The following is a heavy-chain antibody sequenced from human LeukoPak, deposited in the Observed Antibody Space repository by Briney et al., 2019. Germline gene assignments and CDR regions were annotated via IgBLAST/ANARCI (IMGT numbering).Heavy chain of an antibody. Sequence: SETLSLTCTVSAYSISSGYYWGWIRQPPGKGLEWIGSIYHSGSTSYNPSLKTRLTISLDTSKNQFSLKLSSVTAADTAVYYCASNWSDFDYWGQGILVTVSS. CDR1: AYSISSGYY. CDR2: IYHSGST. CDR3: ASNWSDFDY. J-gene: IGHJ4*02. D-gene: IGHD1-1*01. V-gene: IGHV4-38-2*02.